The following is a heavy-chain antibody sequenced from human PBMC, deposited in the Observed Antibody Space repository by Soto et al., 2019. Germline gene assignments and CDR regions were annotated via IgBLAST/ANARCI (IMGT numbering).Heavy chain of an antibody. J-gene: IGHJ5*02. Sequence: QVQLVQSGAEVKKPGASVKVSCQASGYTFTSYDINWVRQATGQGLEWMGWMNPNSGNTGYAQKFQGRVTMTRNTSISTAYMELSSLRSEDTAVYYCARGGYCSGGSCYSREYNWFDPWGQGTLVTVSS. CDR2: MNPNSGNT. CDR3: ARGGYCSGGSCYSREYNWFDP. CDR1: GYTFTSYD. D-gene: IGHD2-15*01. V-gene: IGHV1-8*01.